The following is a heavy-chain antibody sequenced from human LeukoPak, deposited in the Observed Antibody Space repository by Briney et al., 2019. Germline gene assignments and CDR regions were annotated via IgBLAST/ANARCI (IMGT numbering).Heavy chain of an antibody. D-gene: IGHD1-26*01. J-gene: IGHJ5*02. V-gene: IGHV1-46*01. CDR1: GYTFTSYY. CDR3: ARDNSVGDYAWWFDP. CDR2: INPSGGST. Sequence: ASVKVSCKASGYTFTSYYVHWVRQAPGQGLEWMGIINPSGGSTIYAQKFQGRVTMTRDMSTSTDYMELSSLRSEDTAVYYCARDNSVGDYAWWFDPWGQGTLVTVSS.